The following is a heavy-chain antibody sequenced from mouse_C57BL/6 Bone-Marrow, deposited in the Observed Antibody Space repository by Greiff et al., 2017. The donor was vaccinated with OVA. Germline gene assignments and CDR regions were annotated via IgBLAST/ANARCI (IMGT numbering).Heavy chain of an antibody. CDR2: ISYDGSN. CDR3: ARGYSFAY. Sequence: VQLKESGPGLVKPSQSLSLTCSVTGYSITSGYYWNWIRQFPGNKLEWMGYISYDGSNNYNPSLKNRISITRDTSKNQFFLKLNSVTTEDTATYYCARGYSFAYWGQGTLVTVSA. J-gene: IGHJ3*01. CDR1: GYSITSGYY. V-gene: IGHV3-6*01.